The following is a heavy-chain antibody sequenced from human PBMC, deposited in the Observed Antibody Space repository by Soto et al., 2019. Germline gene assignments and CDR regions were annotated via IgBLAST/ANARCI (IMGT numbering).Heavy chain of an antibody. CDR1: GGSFSGYS. V-gene: IGHV4-34*01. CDR3: ARGLFSENDYSWGWYYFDY. J-gene: IGHJ4*02. CDR2: INHSGST. Sequence: QVQLQQWGAGLLKPSETLSLTCAVSGGSFSGYSWTWIRQSPGKGLEWIGQINHSGSTTYNPSLKCRVTISLATSNNQLSLDLSSVTAADTAVYYCARGLFSENDYSWGWYYFDYWGQGTLVTVSS. D-gene: IGHD1-26*01.